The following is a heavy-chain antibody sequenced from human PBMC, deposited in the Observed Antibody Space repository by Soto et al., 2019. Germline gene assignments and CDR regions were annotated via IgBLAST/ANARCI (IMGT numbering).Heavy chain of an antibody. Sequence: QVQLVQSGDEVKKPGASVKVSCKASGYIFVNYGIAWVRQAPGQGLEWMGWISPYTGNSHSASKVQGRLTMTTDTSTSTVYMDLGSLTSDYTAVYYCVMVDNYVRPSPQDVWGQGTTVTVSS. CDR2: ISPYTGNS. V-gene: IGHV1-18*01. D-gene: IGHD3-16*01. J-gene: IGHJ6*02. CDR1: GYIFVNYG. CDR3: VMVDNYVRPSPQDV.